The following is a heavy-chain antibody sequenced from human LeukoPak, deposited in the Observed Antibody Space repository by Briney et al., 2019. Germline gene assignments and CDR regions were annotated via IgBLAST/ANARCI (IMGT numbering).Heavy chain of an antibody. D-gene: IGHD4-17*01. CDR3: ARQGGTYGDYLDY. J-gene: IGHJ4*02. CDR1: GSRFTSYW. CDR2: IYPGDSDT. V-gene: IGHV5-51*01. Sequence: GASLKISCKGSGSRFTSYWIGWVRQMPGKGLEWMGIIYPGDSDTRYSPSFQGQVTISADKSISTAYLQWSSLKASDTAMYYCARQGGTYGDYLDYWGQGTLVTVSS.